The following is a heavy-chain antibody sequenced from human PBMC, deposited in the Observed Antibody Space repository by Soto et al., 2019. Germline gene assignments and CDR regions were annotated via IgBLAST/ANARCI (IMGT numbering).Heavy chain of an antibody. CDR3: ARPRGYGDYEIEY. J-gene: IGHJ4*02. V-gene: IGHV3-11*01. Sequence: QVQLVESGGGLVKPGGSLRLSCAASGFTFSDYYMSWIRQAPGKGLEWVSYISRSGSTIYYADFVKGRFTVSRDNAKNSLYLQKNSLRAEDTAVYYCARPRGYGDYEIEYWGQGTLVTVSS. CDR1: GFTFSDYY. D-gene: IGHD4-17*01. CDR2: ISRSGSTI.